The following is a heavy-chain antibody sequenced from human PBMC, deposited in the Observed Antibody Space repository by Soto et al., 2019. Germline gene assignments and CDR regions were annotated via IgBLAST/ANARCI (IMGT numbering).Heavy chain of an antibody. V-gene: IGHV1-18*01. CDR1: GYTLIRYG. J-gene: IGHJ5*02. Sequence: ASVKVSCKDSGYTLIRYGISWVRQAPGQGLEWMGWISTHNGNTYYAQNFQGRVTMTSDTPTSTAYMELRSLRSDDTAFYYCVSDEISSAGLAPWGLGTLVPVSP. CDR2: ISTHNGNT. CDR3: VSDEISSAGLAP.